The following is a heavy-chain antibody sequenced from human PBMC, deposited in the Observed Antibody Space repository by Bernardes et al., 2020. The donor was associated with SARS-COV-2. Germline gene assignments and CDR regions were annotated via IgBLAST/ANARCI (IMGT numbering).Heavy chain of an antibody. V-gene: IGHV3-48*04. J-gene: IGHJ4*02. D-gene: IGHD2-2*01. Sequence: GGSLRLSCAASGFTFSSYSMNWVRQAPGKGLEWVSYISSSSSTIYYADSVKGRFTISRDNAKNSLYLQMNSLRAEDTAVYYCARGDCSSTSCYLYWGQGTLVTVSS. CDR1: GFTFSSYS. CDR3: ARGDCSSTSCYLY. CDR2: ISSSSSTI.